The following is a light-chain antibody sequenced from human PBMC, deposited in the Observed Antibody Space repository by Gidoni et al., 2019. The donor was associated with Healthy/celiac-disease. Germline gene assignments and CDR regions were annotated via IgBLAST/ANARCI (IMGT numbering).Light chain of an antibody. V-gene: IGKV1-5*01. J-gene: IGKJ2*01. CDR3: QQYNSYSYT. CDR2: DAS. Sequence: DIQMTQSPSTLSASVGDRVTITCRPSQRISSWLAWYQQKPGKAPKLLIYDASSLESGVPSRFSGSGSGTEFTLTIISLQPDDFAAYYCQQYNSYSYTFGQGTKLEIK. CDR1: QRISSW.